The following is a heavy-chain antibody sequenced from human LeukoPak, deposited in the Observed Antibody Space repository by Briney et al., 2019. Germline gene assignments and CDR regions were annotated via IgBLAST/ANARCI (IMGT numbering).Heavy chain of an antibody. CDR1: GFTFSSYT. CDR3: ARAGPNGYFDY. V-gene: IGHV3-21*01. Sequence: SGGSLRLSWAAAGFTFSSYTMNWARQAPGKGLEWVSSISSYIYYADSVKGRFNISRDNAKNSLYLQMNSLRAEDTAVYYCARAGPNGYFDYWGQGTLVTVSS. CDR2: ISSYI. J-gene: IGHJ4*02.